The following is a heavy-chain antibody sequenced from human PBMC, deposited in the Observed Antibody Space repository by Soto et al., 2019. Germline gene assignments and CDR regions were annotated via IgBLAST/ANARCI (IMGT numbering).Heavy chain of an antibody. Sequence: LLLQGGSLRLSCAASGFTFDDYAMHWVRQAPGKGLEWVSGISWNSGSIGYADSVKGRFTISRDNAKNSLYLQMNSLRAEDTALYYCAKAAILQGIAVAGRFDYWGQGTLVTVSS. CDR3: AKAAILQGIAVAGRFDY. CDR1: GFTFDDYA. J-gene: IGHJ4*02. CDR2: ISWNSGSI. V-gene: IGHV3-9*01. D-gene: IGHD6-19*01.